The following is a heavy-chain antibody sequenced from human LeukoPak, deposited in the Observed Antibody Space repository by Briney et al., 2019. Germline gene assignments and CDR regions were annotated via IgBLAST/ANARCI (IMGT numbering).Heavy chain of an antibody. V-gene: IGHV1-2*02. J-gene: IGHJ4*02. D-gene: IGHD3-10*01. CDR2: INPNSGGT. CDR1: GYTFTGYY. CDR3: ARDMYGSGSYYFDY. Sequence: GASVKVSCKASGYTFTGYYMHWVRQAPGQGLEWMGWINPNSGGTNYAQKFQGRVTMTRDTSISTAYMELSRLRSDDTAVYYCARDMYGSGSYYFDYWGQGTLVTVSS.